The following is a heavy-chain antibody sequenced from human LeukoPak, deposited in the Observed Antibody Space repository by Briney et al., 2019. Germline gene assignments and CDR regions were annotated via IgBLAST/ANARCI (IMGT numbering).Heavy chain of an antibody. J-gene: IGHJ5*02. Sequence: GGSLRLSCAASGFSVSSNYMSWVRQAPGKGLEWVSVIYSGGTTYYADSVKGRFIISRDNSKNMLYLQMNNLRAEDTAVYYCARSPWGITMIAEAWGQGTLVTVSS. V-gene: IGHV3-53*01. D-gene: IGHD3-22*01. CDR3: ARSPWGITMIAEA. CDR2: IYSGGTT. CDR1: GFSVSSNY.